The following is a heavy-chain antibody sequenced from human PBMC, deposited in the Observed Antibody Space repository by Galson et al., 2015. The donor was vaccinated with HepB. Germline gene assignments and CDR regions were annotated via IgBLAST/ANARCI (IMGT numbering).Heavy chain of an antibody. CDR3: ARGFLEWLLYDYYYYGMDV. J-gene: IGHJ6*02. Sequence: SVKVSCKASGGTFSSYAISWVRQAPGQGLEWLGGIIPIFGTANYAQKFQGRVTITADKSTSTAYMELSSLRSEDAAVYYCARGFLEWLLYDYYYYGMDVWSQGTTVTVSS. CDR2: IIPIFGTA. CDR1: GGTFSSYA. D-gene: IGHD3-3*01. V-gene: IGHV1-69*06.